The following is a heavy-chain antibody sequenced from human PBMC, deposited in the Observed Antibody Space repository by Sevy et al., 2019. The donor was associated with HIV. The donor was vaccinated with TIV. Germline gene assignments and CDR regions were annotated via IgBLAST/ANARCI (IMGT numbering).Heavy chain of an antibody. J-gene: IGHJ4*02. Sequence: ASVKVSCKIPGYTLTKFSMHWVRQAPGKGLEWMGTFDPEDGERIYAQKFQGRVTMTEDTSTDTAYMELSSLRSEDTAVYYCAITREYYSDNSGYFDYWGQGALVTVSS. CDR3: AITREYYSDNSGYFDY. CDR1: GYTLTKFS. CDR2: FDPEDGER. D-gene: IGHD3-22*01. V-gene: IGHV1-24*01.